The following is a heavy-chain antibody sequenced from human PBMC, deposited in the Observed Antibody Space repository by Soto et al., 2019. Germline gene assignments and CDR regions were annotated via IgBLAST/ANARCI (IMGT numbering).Heavy chain of an antibody. CDR1: GDSVSTNSAA. D-gene: IGHD3-16*02. CDR3: ARTKSMVAFGGTIAVFDY. J-gene: IGHJ4*02. Sequence: SQTLSLTCAISGDSVSTNSAAWNWIRQSPSRGLEWLGRTYYRSKWYNDYAVSLKSRITINPDTSKNQFSLQLNSVTPEDTAVNYCARTKSMVAFGGTIAVFDYWGQETLVTVCS. V-gene: IGHV6-1*01. CDR2: TYYRSKWYN.